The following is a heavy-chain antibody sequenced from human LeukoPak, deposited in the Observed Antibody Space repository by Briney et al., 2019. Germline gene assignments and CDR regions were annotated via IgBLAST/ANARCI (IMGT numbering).Heavy chain of an antibody. J-gene: IGHJ4*02. CDR3: ATVGYSSWYTFDY. Sequence: GGSLRLSCAASGFTFSSYAMSWVRQAPGKGLEWVSAISGSGGSTYYADSVKGRFTISRDNSKNTLYLQMNSLRAEDTGVYYCATVGYSSWYTFDYWGQGTLVTVSS. CDR2: ISGSGGST. CDR1: GFTFSSYA. V-gene: IGHV3-23*01. D-gene: IGHD6-13*01.